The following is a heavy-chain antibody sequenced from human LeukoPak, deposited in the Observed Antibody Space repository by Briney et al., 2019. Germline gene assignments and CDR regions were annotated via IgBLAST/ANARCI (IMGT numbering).Heavy chain of an antibody. CDR2: ISNSGGST. D-gene: IGHD3/OR15-3a*01. V-gene: IGHV3-23*01. J-gene: IGHJ4*02. CDR3: AKGRGLVSPDDH. Sequence: PGGSLRLSCAASGITFSSHTMTWVRQAPGKGLEWVSAISNSGGSTYYADSVKGRFTISRDNSKNTLYLQMNSLKAEDTAVYYCAKGRGLVSPDDHWGQGTLVTVSS. CDR1: GITFSSHT.